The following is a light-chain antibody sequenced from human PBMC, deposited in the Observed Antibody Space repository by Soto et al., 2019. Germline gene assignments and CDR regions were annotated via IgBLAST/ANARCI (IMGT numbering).Light chain of an antibody. CDR3: QKYNSAPWT. CDR1: QGISNY. Sequence: DIQMRQSPSSLSASVGDRVTITCRASQGISNYLAWYQQKPGTVPKLLISAASTLQTGVPSRFSGGGSGTDFTLTISSLQPEDVATYYCQKYNSAPWTFGQGTKVDIK. CDR2: AAS. V-gene: IGKV1-27*01. J-gene: IGKJ1*01.